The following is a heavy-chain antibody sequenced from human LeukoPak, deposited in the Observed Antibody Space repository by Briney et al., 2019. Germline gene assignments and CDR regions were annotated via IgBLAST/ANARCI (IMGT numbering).Heavy chain of an antibody. CDR2: IWCDGSNK. CDR1: GFTFSSYG. V-gene: IGHV3-33*01. J-gene: IGHJ6*02. D-gene: IGHD3-10*01. Sequence: GRSLRLSCAASGFTFSSYGMHWVRQAPGKGLEWVAVIWCDGSNKYYAASVKGRFTISRDNSKNTLYLQMNSLRAEDTAVYYCARKLVQGVIVRAHYGMDVWGQGTTVTVSS. CDR3: ARKLVQGVIVRAHYGMDV.